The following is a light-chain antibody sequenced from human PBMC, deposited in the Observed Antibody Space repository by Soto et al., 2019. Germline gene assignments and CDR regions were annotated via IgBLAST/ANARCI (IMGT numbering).Light chain of an antibody. J-gene: IGKJ1*01. CDR3: QHQGT. V-gene: IGKV3-15*01. CDR2: GAS. Sequence: EIVMTQSPATLSVSPGERATLSCRASQSVSSNLAWYQQKLGQAPRLLIYGASTRATGIPARFSGSGSGTEFTLTISSLQSEDFAVYYCQHQGTFGQGTKVEIK. CDR1: QSVSSN.